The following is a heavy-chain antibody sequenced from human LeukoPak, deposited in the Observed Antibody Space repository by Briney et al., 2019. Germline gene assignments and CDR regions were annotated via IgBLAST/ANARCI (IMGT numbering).Heavy chain of an antibody. D-gene: IGHD5-12*01. J-gene: IGHJ4*02. CDR2: IYYSGST. CDR3: ARQVDKDFDY. V-gene: IGHV4-39*01. CDR1: GGSISSSSYY. Sequence: PSGTLSLTCTVSGGSISSSSYYWGWIRQPPGKGLEWIGSIYYSGSTYYNPSLKSRVTISVDTSKNQFSLKLSSVTAADTAVYYCARQVDKDFDYWGQGTLVTVSS.